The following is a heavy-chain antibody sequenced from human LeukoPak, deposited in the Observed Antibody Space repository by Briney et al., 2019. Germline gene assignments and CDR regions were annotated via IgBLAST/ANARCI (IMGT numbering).Heavy chain of an antibody. J-gene: IGHJ4*02. CDR2: IYYSGST. V-gene: IGHV4-59*01. CDR3: ARVHGELRFDY. D-gene: IGHD1-26*01. Sequence: SETLSLTCTVSGGSISSYYWSWIRQPPGKGLEWIGYIYYSGSTNYNPSLKSRVTISVDTSKNQFSLKLSSVTAADTAVYYCARVHGELRFDYWGQGTLLTVSS. CDR1: GGSISSYY.